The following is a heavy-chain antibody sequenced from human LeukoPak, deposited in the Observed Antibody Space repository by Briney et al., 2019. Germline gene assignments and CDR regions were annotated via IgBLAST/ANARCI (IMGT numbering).Heavy chain of an antibody. CDR3: AREVVRGARAHAFDI. V-gene: IGHV3-21*01. J-gene: IGHJ3*02. D-gene: IGHD3-10*01. CDR1: GFTFSSYS. Sequence: GGSLRPSCAASGFTFSSYSMNWVRQAPGKGLEWVSSISSSSSYIYYADSVKGRFTISRDNAKNSLYLQMNSLRAEDTAVYYCAREVVRGARAHAFDIWGQGTMVTVSS. CDR2: ISSSSSYI.